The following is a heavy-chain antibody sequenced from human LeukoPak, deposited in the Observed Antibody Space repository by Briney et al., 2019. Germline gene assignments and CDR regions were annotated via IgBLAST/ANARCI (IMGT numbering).Heavy chain of an antibody. CDR3: ARETSIVVVSDDAFDI. CDR1: GFTFDDYG. V-gene: IGHV3-20*04. J-gene: IGHJ3*02. D-gene: IGHD3-22*01. CDR2: INWNGGST. Sequence: GGSLRLSCAASGFTFDDYGMSWVRQAPGKGLEWVSGINWNGGSTGYADSVKGRFTISRDNAKNSLYLQMNSLRAEDTAVYYCARETSIVVVSDDAFDIWGQGTMVTVSS.